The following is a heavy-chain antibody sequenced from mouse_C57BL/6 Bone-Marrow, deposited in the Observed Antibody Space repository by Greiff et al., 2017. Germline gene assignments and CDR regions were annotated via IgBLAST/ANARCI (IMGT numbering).Heavy chain of an antibody. CDR3: ARPYGPWFAY. Sequence: EVQLVESGGDLVKPGGSLKLSCAASGFTFSSYGMSWVRQTPDKRLEWVATISSGGSYTYYPDNVKGRYTISRDNAKNTLYLQMSSLKSEDTAMYYCARPYGPWFAYWGQGTLVTVSA. CDR2: ISSGGSYT. D-gene: IGHD1-2*01. CDR1: GFTFSSYG. J-gene: IGHJ3*01. V-gene: IGHV5-6*01.